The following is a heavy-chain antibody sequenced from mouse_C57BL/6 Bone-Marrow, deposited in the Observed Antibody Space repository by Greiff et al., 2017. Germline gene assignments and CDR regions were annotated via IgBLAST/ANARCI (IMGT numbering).Heavy chain of an antibody. J-gene: IGHJ3*01. V-gene: IGHV5-6*01. CDR1: GFTFSSYG. CDR2: ISSGGSYT. Sequence: EVMLVESGGDLVKPGGSLKLSCAASGFTFSSYGMSWVRQTPDKRLEWVATISSGGSYTYYPDSVKGRFTISRDNAKNTLYLQMSSLKSEDTAMYDCARHYDYAWFAYWGQGTLVTVSA. CDR3: ARHYDYAWFAY. D-gene: IGHD2-4*01.